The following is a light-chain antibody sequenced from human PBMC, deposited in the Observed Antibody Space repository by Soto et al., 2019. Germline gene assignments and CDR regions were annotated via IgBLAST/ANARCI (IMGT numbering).Light chain of an antibody. Sequence: DIQMTQSPSFLSASVGDRVTITCRASQGIRNSLAWYQHKPGKVPKLLIYAASTLYSGVSSRFSGNGSGTDFPLTIGSLQPEDVAVYYCQKHSSVPFTFGGGTKLEIK. CDR3: QKHSSVPFT. CDR1: QGIRNS. J-gene: IGKJ4*01. V-gene: IGKV1-27*01. CDR2: AAS.